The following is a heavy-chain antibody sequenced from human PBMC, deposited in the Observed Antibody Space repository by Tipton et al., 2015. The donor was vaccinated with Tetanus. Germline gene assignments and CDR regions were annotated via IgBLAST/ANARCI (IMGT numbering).Heavy chain of an antibody. D-gene: IGHD2-15*01. CDR1: GFIFSSYC. J-gene: IGHJ4*02. V-gene: IGHV3-33*01. CDR2: SWHDGTDK. CDR3: AGEADCSGESCFAGGFDN. Sequence: SLRLSCAASGFIFSSYCIHWVRQAPGKGLEWVAVSWHDGTDKYYADSVKGRFTISRDNSKNTLYLQMNSLRAEDTAVYYCAGEADCSGESCFAGGFDNWGQGTQVTVSS.